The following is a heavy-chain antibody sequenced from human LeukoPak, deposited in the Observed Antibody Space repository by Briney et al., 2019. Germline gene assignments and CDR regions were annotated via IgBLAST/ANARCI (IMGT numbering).Heavy chain of an antibody. CDR1: GFTFTSYW. J-gene: IGHJ4*02. CDR3: ARAQDFWTTYSGYYFDY. CDR2: VKQNGSEK. D-gene: IGHD3/OR15-3a*01. Sequence: GGSLRLSCAASGFTFTSYWMNWVRQVPGKGLEWVAIVKQNGSEKYYVDSVKGRFTISRDNAKNSLYLQMNSLGAEDTAVYYCARAQDFWTTYSGYYFDYWGQGTLVTVSS. V-gene: IGHV3-7*01.